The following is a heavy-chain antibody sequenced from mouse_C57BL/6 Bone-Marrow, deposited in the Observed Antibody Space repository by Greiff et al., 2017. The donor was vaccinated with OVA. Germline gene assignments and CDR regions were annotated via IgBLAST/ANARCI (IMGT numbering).Heavy chain of an antibody. J-gene: IGHJ3*01. V-gene: IGHV1-18*01. CDR3: ERAGYPLAY. CDR2: INPNNGVT. Sequence: EVQLQQSGPELVKPGASVKIPCKASGYTFTDYNMDWVKQSHGKSLEWIGDINPNNGVTIYNQKFKGKATLTVDKSSSTAYMELRGLTSEDTAGYYCERAGYPLAYWGQGTLVTVSA. D-gene: IGHD2-2*01. CDR1: GYTFTDYN.